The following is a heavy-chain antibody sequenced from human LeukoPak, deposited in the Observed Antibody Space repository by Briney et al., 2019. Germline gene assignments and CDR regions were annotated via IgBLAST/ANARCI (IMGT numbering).Heavy chain of an antibody. CDR2: IKQDGSEK. J-gene: IGHJ4*02. V-gene: IGHV3-7*01. D-gene: IGHD6-6*01. CDR1: GFTFSSYW. CDR3: ARGVSSSSLNAGYDY. Sequence: GGSLRLSCAASGFTFSSYWMSWVRQAPGKGLEWVANIKQDGSEKYYVDSVKGRFTISRDNAKNSLYLQMNSLRAEDTAVYYCARGVSSSSLNAGYDYWGQGTLVTVSS.